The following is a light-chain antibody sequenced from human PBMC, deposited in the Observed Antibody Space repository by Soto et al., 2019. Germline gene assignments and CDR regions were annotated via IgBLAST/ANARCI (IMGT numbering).Light chain of an antibody. CDR1: QSVGGD. J-gene: IGKJ5*01. CDR3: QQDKSCPIT. Sequence: EIVMMQSPATLSVSPGERATISCRASQSVGGDLACNQQKPGQAPRLLIYGPSTRATGIPAGFSGSRAGTDFALTISGLQSEDFAIYFCQQDKSCPITFGQGTRLEIK. CDR2: GPS. V-gene: IGKV3-15*01.